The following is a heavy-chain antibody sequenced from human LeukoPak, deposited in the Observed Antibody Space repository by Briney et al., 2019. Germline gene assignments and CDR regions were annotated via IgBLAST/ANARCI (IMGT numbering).Heavy chain of an antibody. CDR2: IYYSGST. V-gene: IGHV4-39*07. CDR3: ARVGYLAVDY. J-gene: IGHJ4*02. D-gene: IGHD2-2*03. CDR1: GGSISSSTYY. Sequence: SETLSLTCTVSGGSISSSTYYWGWIRQPPGKGLEWIGNIYYSGSTYYNPSLTSRVTISVDTSKNQFSLKLSSVTAADTAVYYCARVGYLAVDYWGQGTLVTVSS.